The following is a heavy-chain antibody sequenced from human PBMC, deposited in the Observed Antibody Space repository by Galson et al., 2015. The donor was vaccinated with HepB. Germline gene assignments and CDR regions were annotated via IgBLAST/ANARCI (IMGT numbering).Heavy chain of an antibody. CDR1: GVTFSTYA. CDR3: AKISGYCSSTRCFQYFDY. D-gene: IGHD2-2*01. V-gene: IGHV3-23*01. CDR2: ISGSGGST. Sequence: SLRLSCAASGVTFSTYAMSWVRQAPGKGLEWVSAISGSGGSTYHADSVKGRFTISRDNSENTLYLQMNSLRAEDTAVYYCAKISGYCSSTRCFQYFDYWGQGTLVTVSS. J-gene: IGHJ4*02.